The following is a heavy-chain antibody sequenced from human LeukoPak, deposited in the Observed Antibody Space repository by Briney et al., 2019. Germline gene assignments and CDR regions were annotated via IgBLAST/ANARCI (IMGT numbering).Heavy chain of an antibody. V-gene: IGHV1-18*01. CDR3: ARDRRKIYYDILTGYYRGGNGMDV. CDR1: GYTFTSYG. D-gene: IGHD3-9*01. Sequence: ASVKVSCKASGYTFTSYGISWVRQAPGQGLEWMGWISAYNGNTNYAQKLQGRVTMTTDTSTSTAYMELRSLRSDDTAVYYCARDRRKIYYDILTGYYRGGNGMDVWGQGTTVTVSS. J-gene: IGHJ6*02. CDR2: ISAYNGNT.